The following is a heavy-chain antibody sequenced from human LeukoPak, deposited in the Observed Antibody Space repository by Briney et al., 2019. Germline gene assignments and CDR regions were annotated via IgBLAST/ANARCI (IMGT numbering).Heavy chain of an antibody. Sequence: GGSLRLSCAASGFTFSHYEMNWVRQAPGKGLEWVSFITTSGDTTYYADSVKGRFTISRDNAKNSLYLQMHSLRAEDTAVYYCARVTGYWGSGNYYFDYWGQGTLVTVSS. J-gene: IGHJ4*02. CDR1: GFTFSHYE. V-gene: IGHV3-48*03. CDR2: ITTSGDTT. D-gene: IGHD3-10*01. CDR3: ARVTGYWGSGNYYFDY.